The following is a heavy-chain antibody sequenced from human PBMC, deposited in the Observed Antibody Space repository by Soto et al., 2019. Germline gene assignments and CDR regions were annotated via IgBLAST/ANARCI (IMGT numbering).Heavy chain of an antibody. Sequence: EVQLVESGGGLVKPGESLRLSCTASGLTLTDAWMKWVRQAPGKGLEWVGRLKSKTNGGTADYAAPVRGRFTILRDDSKNMLYLQMISLKTEDTALYYCAYYRDSRAVHCDSWGQGTLVTVSS. D-gene: IGHD3-22*01. CDR1: GLTLTDAW. CDR3: AYYRDSRAVHCDS. V-gene: IGHV3-15*07. J-gene: IGHJ4*02. CDR2: LKSKTNGGTA.